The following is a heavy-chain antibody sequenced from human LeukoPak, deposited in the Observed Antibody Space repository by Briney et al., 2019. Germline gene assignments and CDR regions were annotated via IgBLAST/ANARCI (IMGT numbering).Heavy chain of an antibody. V-gene: IGHV1-24*01. J-gene: IGHJ4*02. D-gene: IGHD2-2*01. Sequence: RASVKVSCKVSGYTLTELSMHWVRQAPGKGLEWMGGFDPEDGDTNYAQKFQGSVTMTGDTSTDTAYMELSSLRSEDTAVYYCARVTPRYPPGYDYWGQGTMAAVSS. CDR3: ARVTPRYPPGYDY. CDR1: GYTLTELS. CDR2: FDPEDGDT.